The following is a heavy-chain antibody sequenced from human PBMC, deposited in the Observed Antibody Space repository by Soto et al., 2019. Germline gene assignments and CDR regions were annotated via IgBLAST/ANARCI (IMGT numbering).Heavy chain of an antibody. CDR3: ARFPRGGGRYSSGWYPYFDY. V-gene: IGHV4-4*02. J-gene: IGHJ4*02. Sequence: SETLSLTCAVSGGSISSSNWWSWVRQPPGKGLEWIGEIYHSGSTNYNPSLKSRVTISVDKSKNQFSLKLSSVTAADTAVYYCARFPRGGGRYSSGWYPYFDYWGQGTLVTVSS. D-gene: IGHD6-19*01. CDR2: IYHSGST. CDR1: GGSISSSNW.